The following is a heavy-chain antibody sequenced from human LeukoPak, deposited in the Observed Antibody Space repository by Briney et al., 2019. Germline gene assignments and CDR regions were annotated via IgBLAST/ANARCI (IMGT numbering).Heavy chain of an antibody. J-gene: IGHJ4*02. CDR1: GFTFDDYA. D-gene: IGHD3-10*01. CDR3: AKNRRRGYFGSGSNFDY. V-gene: IGHV3-9*03. CDR2: ISWNSGSI. Sequence: GGSLRLSCAASGFTFDDYAMHWVRQAPGKGLEWVSGISWNSGSIAYADSVKGRFTISRDNAKNSLYLQMSSLRAEDMAFYYCAKNRRRGYFGSGSNFDYWGQGTLVTVSS.